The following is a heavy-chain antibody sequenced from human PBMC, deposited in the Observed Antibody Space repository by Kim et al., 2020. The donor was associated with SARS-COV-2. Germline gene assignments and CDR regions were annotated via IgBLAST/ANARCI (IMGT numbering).Heavy chain of an antibody. V-gene: IGHV4-34*01. CDR2: INHSGST. D-gene: IGHD2-2*01. CDR1: GGSFSGYY. CDR3: ARGQGKLGPYCSSTSCYAYYYYYGMDV. J-gene: IGHJ6*02. Sequence: SETLSLTCAVYGGSFSGYYWSWIRQPPGKGLEWIGEINHSGSTNYNPSLKSRVTISVDTSKNQFSLKLSSVTAADTAVYYCARGQGKLGPYCSSTSCYAYYYYYGMDVWGQGTTVTVSS.